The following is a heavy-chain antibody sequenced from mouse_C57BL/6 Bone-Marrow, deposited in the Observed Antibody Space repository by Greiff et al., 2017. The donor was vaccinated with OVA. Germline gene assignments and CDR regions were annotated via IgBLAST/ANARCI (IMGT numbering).Heavy chain of an antibody. V-gene: IGHV1-4*01. Sequence: QVQLQQSGAELARPGASVKMSCKASGYTFTSYTMHWVKQRPGQGLEWIGYINPSSGYTKYNQKFKDKATLTADKSSSTAYMQLSSLTSEDSAVYYCASQIYYGNEGDYWGQGTTLTVSS. CDR3: ASQIYYGNEGDY. CDR2: INPSSGYT. J-gene: IGHJ2*01. CDR1: GYTFTSYT. D-gene: IGHD2-1*01.